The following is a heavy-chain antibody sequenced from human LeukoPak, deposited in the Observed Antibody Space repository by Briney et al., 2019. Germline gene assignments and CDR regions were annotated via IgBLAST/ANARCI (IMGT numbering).Heavy chain of an antibody. V-gene: IGHV4-34*01. CDR2: INHSGST. CDR3: ARDTGVRPRVAHFDF. J-gene: IGHJ4*02. Sequence: SETLSLTCAVYGGSFSGYYWSWIRQPPGKGLEWIGEINHSGSTNYNPSLKSRVTISVDTSKNQFSLKLSSVTPEDTAVYYCARDTGVRPRVAHFDFWGQGTLVTVSS. D-gene: IGHD1-14*01. CDR1: GGSFSGYY.